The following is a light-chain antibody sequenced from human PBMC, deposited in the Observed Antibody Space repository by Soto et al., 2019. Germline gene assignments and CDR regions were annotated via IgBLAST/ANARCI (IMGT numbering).Light chain of an antibody. CDR2: DAS. J-gene: IGKJ5*01. V-gene: IGKV3-11*01. Sequence: EIVLTQSPAALSLSPGERATLSCRASQSVNSYLAWFQQKPGQAPRLLIYDASNRATGIPARFSGSGSGTDFTLTISSLEPEDFAVYYRQQRNKWPPITFGQGTRLAIK. CDR1: QSVNSY. CDR3: QQRNKWPPIT.